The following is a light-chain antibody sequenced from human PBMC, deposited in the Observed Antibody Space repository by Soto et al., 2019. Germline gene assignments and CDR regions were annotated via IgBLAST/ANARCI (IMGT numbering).Light chain of an antibody. V-gene: IGLV2-14*03. CDR3: SSYRGARTLVV. Sequence: QSVLTQPASVSGSPGQSITISCIGSFSDVGGYNYVSWYQQHPGKAPKLMIYDVSNRPSGVSDRFSGSKSGNTASLTISGLRAEDEAEYYCSSYRGARTLVVFGGGTQLTVL. J-gene: IGLJ2*01. CDR2: DVS. CDR1: FSDVGGYNY.